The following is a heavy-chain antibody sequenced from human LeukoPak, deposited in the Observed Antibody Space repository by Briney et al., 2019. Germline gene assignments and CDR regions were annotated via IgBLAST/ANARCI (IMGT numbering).Heavy chain of an antibody. Sequence: SETLSPTCTVSGGSISSSSYYWGWIRQPPGKGLEWIGSIYYSGSTYYNPSLKSRVTISVDTSKNQFSLKLSSVTAADTAVYYCARHLTIGYCSSTSCHDAFDIWGQGTMVTVSS. CDR2: IYYSGST. D-gene: IGHD2-2*01. V-gene: IGHV4-39*01. J-gene: IGHJ3*02. CDR3: ARHLTIGYCSSTSCHDAFDI. CDR1: GGSISSSSYY.